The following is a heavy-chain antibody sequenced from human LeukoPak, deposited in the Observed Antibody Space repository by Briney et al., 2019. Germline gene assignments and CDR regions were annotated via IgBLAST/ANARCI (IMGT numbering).Heavy chain of an antibody. V-gene: IGHV3-7*01. Sequence: GGSLRLSCEAFEFTFSNYWMSWVRQAPGKGLEWVANINEDGSVKYYADSVKGRFTISRDNARNSVFLQMNSLRAEDTAVYHCVRDKVSGPTLLDHWGQGTLVTVSS. CDR2: INEDGSVK. CDR3: VRDKVSGPTLLDH. CDR1: EFTFSNYW. J-gene: IGHJ4*02. D-gene: IGHD5/OR15-5a*01.